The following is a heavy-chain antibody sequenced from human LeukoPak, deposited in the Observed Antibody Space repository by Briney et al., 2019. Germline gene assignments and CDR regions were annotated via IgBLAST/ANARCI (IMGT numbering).Heavy chain of an antibody. V-gene: IGHV4-34*01. CDR1: GGSFSGYY. CDR2: INHSGST. D-gene: IGHD3-10*01. J-gene: IGHJ4*02. CDR3: ARDPYGSGSYYTPPDY. Sequence: SETLSLTCAVYGGSFSGYYWSWIRQPPGKGLEWIGEINHSGSTNYNPSLKSRVTISVDTSKNQFSLKLSSVTAADTAVYYCARDPYGSGSYYTPPDYWGQGTLVTVSS.